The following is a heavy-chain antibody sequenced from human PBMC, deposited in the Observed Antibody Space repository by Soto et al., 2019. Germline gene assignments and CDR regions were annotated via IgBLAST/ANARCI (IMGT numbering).Heavy chain of an antibody. CDR1: GYTFTSYA. Sequence: QVQLVQSGAEVKKPGASVKVSCKASGYTFTSYAMHWVRQAPGQRLEWMGWINAGNGNTKYSQKFQGRVTITRDTSASTAYMELSSLRSEDTAAYYCARGYYDFWSGYYYYYYGMDVWGQGTTVTVSS. CDR3: ARGYYDFWSGYYYYYYGMDV. J-gene: IGHJ6*02. CDR2: INAGNGNT. V-gene: IGHV1-3*01. D-gene: IGHD3-3*01.